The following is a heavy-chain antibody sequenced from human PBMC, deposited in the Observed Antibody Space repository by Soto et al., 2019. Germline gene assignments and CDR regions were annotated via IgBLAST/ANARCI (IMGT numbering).Heavy chain of an antibody. V-gene: IGHV3-7*01. Sequence: EVRLVESGEGLVQPGGSLRLSCAASGFTFSSYWMSWVRQAPVKGLEWVGNIKQDGSEKNYVDFVKGRFTISRDNAKNSLYLQMNSLRAEDTAVYYCARIASAGRGWDVWGQGTTVVVSS. J-gene: IGHJ6*02. CDR2: IKQDGSEK. CDR1: GFTFSSYW. D-gene: IGHD6-13*01. CDR3: ARIASAGRGWDV.